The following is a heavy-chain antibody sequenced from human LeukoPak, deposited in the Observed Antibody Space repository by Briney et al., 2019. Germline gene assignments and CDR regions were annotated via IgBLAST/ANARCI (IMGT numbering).Heavy chain of an antibody. Sequence: GGSLRLSCAASGFTFDDYGMSWVRQAPGKGLEWVSGINWNGGSTGYADSVKGRFTISRDNAKNSLYLQMNSLRAEDTALYYCAREPWGYCGGDCPYYYYMDVWGKGTTVTVSS. CDR1: GFTFDDYG. D-gene: IGHD2-21*02. CDR3: AREPWGYCGGDCPYYYYMDV. V-gene: IGHV3-20*04. CDR2: INWNGGST. J-gene: IGHJ6*03.